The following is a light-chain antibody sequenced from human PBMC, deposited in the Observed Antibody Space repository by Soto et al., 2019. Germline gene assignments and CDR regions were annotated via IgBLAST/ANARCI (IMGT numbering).Light chain of an antibody. CDR1: SSNIGSNT. J-gene: IGLJ2*01. CDR3: QSADGSHSYHVV. V-gene: IGLV1-44*01. Sequence: QSVLTQPPSASGTPGQRVTISCSGSSSNIGSNTVNWYQQLPGTAPKLLIYSNNQRPSGVPDRFSGSKSGTSASLAISGLQSEDEADYYCQSADGSHSYHVVFGGGTQLTVL. CDR2: SNN.